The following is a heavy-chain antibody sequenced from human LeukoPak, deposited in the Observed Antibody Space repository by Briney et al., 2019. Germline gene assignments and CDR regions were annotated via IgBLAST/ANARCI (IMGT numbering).Heavy chain of an antibody. Sequence: GGSLRLSCAASGFTFSSYGMSWVRQAPGKGLEWVSAISGSGGSTYYADSVKGRFTISRDNSKNTLYLQMNSLRAEDTAVYYCARDLYFETSGYYYSDYWGQGTLVTVSS. J-gene: IGHJ4*02. V-gene: IGHV3-23*01. CDR1: GFTFSSYG. CDR2: ISGSGGST. CDR3: ARDLYFETSGYYYSDY. D-gene: IGHD3-22*01.